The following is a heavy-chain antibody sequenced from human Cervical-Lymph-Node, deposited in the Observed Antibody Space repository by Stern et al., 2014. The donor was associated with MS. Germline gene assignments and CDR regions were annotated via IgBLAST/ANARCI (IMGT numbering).Heavy chain of an antibody. Sequence: QVQLQESGPGLVKPSETLSLTCNVSGGSISSYYWSWIRQPPGKGLEWIGYIYYSGSTNYNPSLKSRVTISVDTSKNQFSLKLSSVTAADTAVYYCARGQYSYGFDYYYYGMDVWGQGTTVTVSS. V-gene: IGHV4-59*01. CDR3: ARGQYSYGFDYYYYGMDV. CDR1: GGSISSYY. D-gene: IGHD5-18*01. J-gene: IGHJ6*02. CDR2: IYYSGST.